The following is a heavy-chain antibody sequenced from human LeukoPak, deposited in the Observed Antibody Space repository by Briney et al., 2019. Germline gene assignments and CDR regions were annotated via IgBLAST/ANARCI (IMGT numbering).Heavy chain of an antibody. D-gene: IGHD5-18*01. V-gene: IGHV3-74*03. Sequence: GGSLRLSCAASGFTFSNYWIHWVRQAPGKGLVWVSRIDNAGSITTYADSVKGRFTISRDNAENTLYLQMNSLRAEDTAVYYCARDAVDTANAVWGQGTTVTVSS. CDR2: IDNAGSIT. J-gene: IGHJ6*02. CDR1: GFTFSNYW. CDR3: ARDAVDTANAV.